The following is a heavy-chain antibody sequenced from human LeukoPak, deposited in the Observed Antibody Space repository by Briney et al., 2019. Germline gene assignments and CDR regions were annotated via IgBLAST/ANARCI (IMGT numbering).Heavy chain of an antibody. J-gene: IGHJ3*02. CDR1: GFTFSSYA. CDR2: ISGSGGST. D-gene: IGHD5-24*01. V-gene: IGHV3-23*01. Sequence: GGSLRHSCEVSGFTFSSYAMSWVRLAPGKGLEWVSTISGSGGSTYYADSVKGRFTISRDNSKNTLYLQMNSLRAEDTAVYYCATDNDVAFDIWGQGTMVTVSS. CDR3: ATDNDVAFDI.